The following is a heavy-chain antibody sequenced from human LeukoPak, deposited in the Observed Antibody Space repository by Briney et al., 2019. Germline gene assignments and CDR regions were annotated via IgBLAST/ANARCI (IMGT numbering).Heavy chain of an antibody. V-gene: IGHV3-21*01. Sequence: GGSLRLSCAASGFTFSSYSMNWVRQAPGKGLEWVSSISSSSSYIYYADSVKGRFTISRDNAKNSLYLQMNSLRAEDTAVYYCARGGGYSYGYFWFDPWGQGTLVTVSS. CDR2: ISSSSSYI. CDR3: ARGGGYSYGYFWFDP. D-gene: IGHD5-18*01. J-gene: IGHJ5*02. CDR1: GFTFSSYS.